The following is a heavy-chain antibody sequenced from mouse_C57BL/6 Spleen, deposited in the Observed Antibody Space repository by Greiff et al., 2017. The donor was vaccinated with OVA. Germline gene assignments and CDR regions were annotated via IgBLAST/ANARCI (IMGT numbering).Heavy chain of an antibody. CDR2: IDPSDSYT. CDR1: GYTFTSYW. D-gene: IGHD1-1*01. J-gene: IGHJ4*01. CDR3: ARRTTVVAEDY. V-gene: IGHV1-50*01. Sequence: QVHVKQPGAELVKPGASVKLSCKASGYTFTSYWMQWVKQRPGQGLEWIGEIDPSDSYTNYNQKFKGKATLTVDTSSSTAYMQLSSLTSEDSAVYYCARRTTVVAEDYWGQGTSVTVSS.